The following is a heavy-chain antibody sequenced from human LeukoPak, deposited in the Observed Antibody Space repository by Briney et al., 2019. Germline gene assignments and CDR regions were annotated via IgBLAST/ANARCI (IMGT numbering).Heavy chain of an antibody. Sequence: SETLSLTCTVSGDSIISYYWNWIRQPAGEGLEWIGRLHSSGSTNYSPSLNSRVTLSLDTSKNQFSLSLSSVTAADTAVYYCARKSLRQNYFDSWGQGILVTVSS. CDR1: GDSIISYY. J-gene: IGHJ4*02. CDR2: LHSSGST. CDR3: ARKSLRQNYFDS. V-gene: IGHV4-4*07.